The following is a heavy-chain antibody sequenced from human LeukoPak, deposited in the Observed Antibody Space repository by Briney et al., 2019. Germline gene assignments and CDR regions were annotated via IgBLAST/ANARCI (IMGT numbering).Heavy chain of an antibody. J-gene: IGHJ5*02. V-gene: IGHV3-23*01. D-gene: IGHD6-6*01. Sequence: PGGSLRLSCAASGFTFSSYAMSWVRQAPGKGLEWVSAISGSGGSTYYADSVKGRFTISRDNSKNTLYLQMNSLRAEDTAVYYCARGDSSSSGPRWFDPWGQGTLVTVSS. CDR3: ARGDSSSSGPRWFDP. CDR1: GFTFSSYA. CDR2: ISGSGGST.